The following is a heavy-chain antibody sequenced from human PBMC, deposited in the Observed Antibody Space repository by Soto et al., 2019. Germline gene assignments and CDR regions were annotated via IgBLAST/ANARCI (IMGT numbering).Heavy chain of an antibody. CDR2: FDPEDGET. J-gene: IGHJ6*02. V-gene: IGHV1-24*01. CDR3: ATGTYYDILTGYWNYYGMDV. CDR1: GYTLTELS. D-gene: IGHD3-9*01. Sequence: ASVKVSCKVSGYTLTELSMHWVLQAPGKGLEWMGGFDPEDGETIYAQKFQGRVTMTEDTSTDTAYMELSSLRSEDTAVYYCATGTYYDILTGYWNYYGMDVWGQGTTVTVSS.